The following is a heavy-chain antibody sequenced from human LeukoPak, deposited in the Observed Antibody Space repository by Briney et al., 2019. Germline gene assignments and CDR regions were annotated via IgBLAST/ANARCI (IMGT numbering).Heavy chain of an antibody. D-gene: IGHD3-10*01. CDR1: GYTFTGYY. V-gene: IGHV1-2*02. J-gene: IGHJ5*02. Sequence: GASVKVSCKASGYTFTGYYMHWVRQAPGQGLEWMGWINPNSGGTNYAQKFQGRVTMTRDTSISTAYMELSRLRSDDTAVYYCARDGITMVRGVIITNWFDPWGQGTLVTVSS. CDR3: ARDGITMVRGVIITNWFDP. CDR2: INPNSGGT.